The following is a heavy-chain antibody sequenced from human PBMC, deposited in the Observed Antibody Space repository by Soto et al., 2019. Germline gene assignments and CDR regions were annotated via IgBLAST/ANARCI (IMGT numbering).Heavy chain of an antibody. V-gene: IGHV4-4*07. CDR3: ARGGQDFWSGPFDY. Sequence: TSETLSLTCTVSGGSISNYFCNWIRQPAGKGLEWIGRIDNSGSTNYNPSLKSRITMSADTSRNQFSLKLNSVTAADTAVYYCARGGQDFWSGPFDYWGQGALGTVSA. D-gene: IGHD3-3*01. CDR1: GGSISNYF. CDR2: IDNSGST. J-gene: IGHJ4*02.